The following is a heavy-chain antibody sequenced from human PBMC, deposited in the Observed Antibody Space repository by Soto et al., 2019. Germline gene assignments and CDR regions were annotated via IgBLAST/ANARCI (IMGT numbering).Heavy chain of an antibody. CDR2: ISAYNGNT. CDR1: GYTFTSYG. Sequence: ASVKVSCKASGYTFTSYGISWVRQAPGQGLEWMGWISAYNGNTNYAQKLQGRVTMTTDTSTSTAYMELRSLRSDDTAVYYCARDQMLWFGELYSWFDPWGQGTLVTVSS. D-gene: IGHD3-10*01. V-gene: IGHV1-18*01. J-gene: IGHJ5*02. CDR3: ARDQMLWFGELYSWFDP.